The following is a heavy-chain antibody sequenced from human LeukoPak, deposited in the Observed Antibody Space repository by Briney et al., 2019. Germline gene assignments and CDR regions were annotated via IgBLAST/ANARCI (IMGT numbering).Heavy chain of an antibody. CDR1: GGSISSYY. CDR2: IYYSGST. Sequence: SETLSLTCTVSGGSISSYYWSWIRQPPGKGLEWIGYIYYSGSTNYNPSLKSRVTISVDTSKNQFSLKLSSVTAADTAVYYCARFGATTESYFDYWGQRTLVTVSS. J-gene: IGHJ4*02. V-gene: IGHV4-59*08. CDR3: ARFGATTESYFDY. D-gene: IGHD1-26*01.